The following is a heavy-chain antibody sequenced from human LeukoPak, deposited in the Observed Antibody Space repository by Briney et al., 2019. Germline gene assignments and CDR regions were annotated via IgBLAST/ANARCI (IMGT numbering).Heavy chain of an antibody. CDR1: GFTFNSYG. D-gene: IGHD1-26*01. Sequence: GGSLRLSCAASGFTFNSYGMHWVRQAPGKGLEWVAVISYDGSNKYYADSVKGRFTISRDNSKNTLYLQMNSLRAEDTAVYYCAKQQWELLYALDYWGQGTLVTVSS. V-gene: IGHV3-30*18. CDR2: ISYDGSNK. J-gene: IGHJ4*02. CDR3: AKQQWELLYALDY.